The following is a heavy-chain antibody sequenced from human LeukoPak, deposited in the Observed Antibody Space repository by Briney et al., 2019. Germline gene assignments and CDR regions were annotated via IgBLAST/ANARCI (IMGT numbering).Heavy chain of an antibody. CDR1: GGSISSGSFY. D-gene: IGHD2-15*01. CDR3: ARASRYCTGSSCYHWLDL. V-gene: IGHV4-61*02. J-gene: IGHJ5*02. CDR2: IYTSGST. Sequence: PSETLSLTCTVSGGSISSGSFYWNWIRQPAGKGLEWIGRIYTSGSTNYNPSLKSRGTISADTSKNQFSLKLSSVTAADTAVYYCARASRYCTGSSCYHWLDLWGQGTLVTVSS.